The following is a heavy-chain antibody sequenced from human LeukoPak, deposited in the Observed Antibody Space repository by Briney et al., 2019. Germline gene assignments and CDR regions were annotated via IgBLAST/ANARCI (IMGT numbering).Heavy chain of an antibody. CDR3: ARALYCSGGSCPKRQNWFDP. Sequence: ASVKVSCKVSGYTFTSYDINWVRQATGQGLEWMGWMNPNSGNTGYAQKFQGRVTMTRNTSISTAYMELSSLRSEDTAVYYCARALYCSGGSCPKRQNWFDPWGQGTLVTVSS. J-gene: IGHJ5*02. CDR2: MNPNSGNT. CDR1: GYTFTSYD. D-gene: IGHD2-15*01. V-gene: IGHV1-8*01.